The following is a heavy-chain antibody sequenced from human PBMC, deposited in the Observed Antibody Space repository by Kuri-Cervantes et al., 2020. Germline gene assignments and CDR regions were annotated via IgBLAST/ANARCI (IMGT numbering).Heavy chain of an antibody. CDR1: GITFSSYG. V-gene: IGHV3-30*18. CDR2: ISYDGSNK. J-gene: IGHJ4*02. Sequence: GESLKISCAASGITFSSYGMHWVRQAPGKGLEWVAVISYDGSNKYYADSVKGRFTISRDNSKNTLYLQMNSLRAEDTAVYYCAKDIVDIVATALDYWGQGTLVTVSS. D-gene: IGHD5-12*01. CDR3: AKDIVDIVATALDY.